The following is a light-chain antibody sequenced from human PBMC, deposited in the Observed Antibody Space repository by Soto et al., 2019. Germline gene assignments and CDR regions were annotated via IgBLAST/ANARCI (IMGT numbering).Light chain of an antibody. V-gene: IGKV3-20*01. CDR3: QQYGGSPSIT. CDR2: GAS. CDR1: QNVSSNL. J-gene: IGKJ5*01. Sequence: TVLTQSPGTLSLSPGERATLSCRASQNVSSNLLVWYQQHPGQAPRLLIYGASTRATGIPDRFSGSGSGTDFTLAIRRLEPEDSAVYYCQQYGGSPSITFGQGTRLEIK.